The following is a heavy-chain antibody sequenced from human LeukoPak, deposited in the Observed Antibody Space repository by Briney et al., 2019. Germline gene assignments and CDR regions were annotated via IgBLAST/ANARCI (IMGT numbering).Heavy chain of an antibody. CDR3: ARDWLEPRMIDY. Sequence: AGGSLRLSCAASGFTFSSYSMNWVRQAPGKGLEWVSSISSSSSYVYYADSVKGRFTISRDNAKNSLYLLMNSLRAEDTAVYYCARDWLEPRMIDYWGQGTLVTVSS. J-gene: IGHJ4*02. V-gene: IGHV3-21*01. D-gene: IGHD1-1*01. CDR1: GFTFSSYS. CDR2: ISSSSSYV.